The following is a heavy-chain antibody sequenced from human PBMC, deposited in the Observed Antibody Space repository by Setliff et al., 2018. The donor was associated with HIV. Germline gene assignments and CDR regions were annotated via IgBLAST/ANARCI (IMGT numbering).Heavy chain of an antibody. CDR3: ARGPPTGTVSWLDT. CDR1: GYTLSELS. V-gene: IGHV1-24*01. Sequence: ASVKVSCKVYGYTLSELSIHWVRQAPGKGLEWMGYFDPQDGETVYAQKFQGRVTLTEDSSTDAAYMELSSLTLNDTAVYYCARGPPTGTVSWLDTWGQGTLVTVSS. CDR2: FDPQDGET. D-gene: IGHD2-8*02. J-gene: IGHJ5*02.